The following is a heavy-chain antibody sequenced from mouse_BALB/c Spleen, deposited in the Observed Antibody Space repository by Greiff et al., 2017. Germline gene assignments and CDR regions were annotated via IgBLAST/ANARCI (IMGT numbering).Heavy chain of an antibody. D-gene: IGHD1-1*01. Sequence: VQLKESGPGLVKPSQSLSLTCTVTGYSITSDYAWNWIRQFPGNKLECMGYISYSGSTSYNPSLKSRISITRDTSKNQFFLQLNSVTTEDTATYYCAYYYGSSYYAMDYWGQGTSVTVSS. CDR2: ISYSGST. J-gene: IGHJ4*01. CDR1: GYSITSDYA. V-gene: IGHV3-2*02. CDR3: AYYYGSSYYAMDY.